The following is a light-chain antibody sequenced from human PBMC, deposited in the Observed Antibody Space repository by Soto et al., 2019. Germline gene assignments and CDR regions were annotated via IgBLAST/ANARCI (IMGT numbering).Light chain of an antibody. CDR3: QQLYT. CDR2: AVS. V-gene: IGKV1-9*01. J-gene: IGKJ4*01. Sequence: DIQLTQSPPFLSASVGDRVTVSCRASQGMSSSLAWYPQKPGKAPKLLIYAVSTLQSGVPSRFSGSGSGTEFTLTISSLQPEDFATYFCQQLYTFGGGTKVEVE. CDR1: QGMSSS.